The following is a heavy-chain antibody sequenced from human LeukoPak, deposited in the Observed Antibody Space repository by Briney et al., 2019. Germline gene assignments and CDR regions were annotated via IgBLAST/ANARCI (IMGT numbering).Heavy chain of an antibody. CDR2: ISSSGSTI. CDR1: GFTFSSYE. CDR3: ARDNYYYDSSGYSRAIDY. V-gene: IGHV3-48*03. D-gene: IGHD3-22*01. J-gene: IGHJ4*02. Sequence: GGSLRLSCAASGFTFSSYEMNWVRQAPGKGLEWVSYISSSGSTIYYADSVKGRFTISRDNAKNSLYLQMNSLRAEDTAVYYCARDNYYYDSSGYSRAIDYWGQGTLVTVSS.